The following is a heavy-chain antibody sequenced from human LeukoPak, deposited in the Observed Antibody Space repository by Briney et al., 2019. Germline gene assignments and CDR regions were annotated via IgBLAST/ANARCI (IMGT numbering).Heavy chain of an antibody. CDR1: GYSISSDYY. J-gene: IGHJ4*02. D-gene: IGHD1-26*01. CDR3: ARVGIDSGSFADFDY. CDR2: IYHSGST. V-gene: IGHV4-38-2*02. Sequence: SETLSLTCTVSGYSISSDYYWGWIRQPPGKGLEWIGSIYHSGSTYYNPSLKSRVTISVDTSKDQSSLKLSSVTAADTAVYFCARVGIDSGSFADFDYWGQGTLVTVSS.